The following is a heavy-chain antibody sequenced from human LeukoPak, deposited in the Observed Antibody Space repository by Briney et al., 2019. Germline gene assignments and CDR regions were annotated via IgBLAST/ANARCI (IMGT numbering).Heavy chain of an antibody. D-gene: IGHD3-9*01. J-gene: IGHJ6*02. CDR1: GYTFTSYD. Sequence: GASVKVSCKASGYTFTSYDINWVRQATGQGLEWMGWISAYNGNTNYAQKLQGRVTMTTDTSTSTAYMELRSLRSDDTAVYYCARSGAYYDILGSYGMDVWGQGTTVTVSS. CDR2: ISAYNGNT. CDR3: ARSGAYYDILGSYGMDV. V-gene: IGHV1-18*01.